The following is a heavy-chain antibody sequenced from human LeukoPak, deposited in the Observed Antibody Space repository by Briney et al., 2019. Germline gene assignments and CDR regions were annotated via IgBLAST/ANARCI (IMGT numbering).Heavy chain of an antibody. D-gene: IGHD4-17*01. Sequence: PGGSLRLSCAASGSTFSSYSMNWVRQAPGKGLEWVSSISSSSSYIYYADSVKGRFTISRDNAKNSLYLQMNSLRAEDTAVYYCTTAPYGNYYYYYMDVWGKGTTVTVSS. J-gene: IGHJ6*03. V-gene: IGHV3-21*01. CDR2: ISSSSSYI. CDR1: GSTFSSYS. CDR3: TTAPYGNYYYYYMDV.